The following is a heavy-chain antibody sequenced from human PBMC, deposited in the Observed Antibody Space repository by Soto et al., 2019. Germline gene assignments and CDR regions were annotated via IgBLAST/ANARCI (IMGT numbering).Heavy chain of an antibody. CDR1: GGSISSGGYY. D-gene: IGHD3-9*01. V-gene: IGHV4-31*03. CDR2: IYYSGST. Sequence: QVQLQESGPGLVKPSQTLSLTCTVSGGSISSGGYYWSWIRQHPGKGLEWIGYIYYSGSTYYNPCRKSRVTRSVDPSKNQFSLKLSSVTAADTAVYYCARTEATYYDILTGYPELGWFDPWGQGTLVTVSS. CDR3: ARTEATYYDILTGYPELGWFDP. J-gene: IGHJ5*02.